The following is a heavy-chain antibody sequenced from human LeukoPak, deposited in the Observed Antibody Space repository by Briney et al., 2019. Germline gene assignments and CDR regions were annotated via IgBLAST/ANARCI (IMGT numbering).Heavy chain of an antibody. CDR2: ISSGGRTI. Sequence: PGGSLRLSCAASGFPFSSYEMNWVRQAPGKRLEWVSYISSGGRTIYYADSVKGRFTMSRDNAKNSLYLQMNSLRAEDTAVYYCARPVVAATTPDTFDIWGQGTMVTVSS. CDR3: ARPVVAATTPDTFDI. D-gene: IGHD2-15*01. J-gene: IGHJ3*02. V-gene: IGHV3-48*03. CDR1: GFPFSSYE.